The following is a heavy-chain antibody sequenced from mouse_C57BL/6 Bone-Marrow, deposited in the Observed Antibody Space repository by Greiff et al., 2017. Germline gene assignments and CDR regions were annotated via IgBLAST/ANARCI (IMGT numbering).Heavy chain of an antibody. D-gene: IGHD2-1*01. Sequence: EVKLQESGGGLVQPGGSLKLSCAASGFTFSDYYMYWVRQTPEKRLEWVAYISNGGGSTYYPDTVKGRFTISIDNAKNTLYLQMSRLNSEDTAMYYCARRSIYYDYHAMDYWGQGTSVTVSS. CDR2: ISNGGGST. CDR3: ARRSIYYDYHAMDY. CDR1: GFTFSDYY. J-gene: IGHJ4*01. V-gene: IGHV5-12*01.